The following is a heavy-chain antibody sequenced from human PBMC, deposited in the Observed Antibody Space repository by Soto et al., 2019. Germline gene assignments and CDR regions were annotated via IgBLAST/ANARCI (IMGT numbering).Heavy chain of an antibody. CDR2: ISGSAYNT. J-gene: IGHJ4*02. CDR3: ARDYGYCSGGSCYSYFDY. D-gene: IGHD2-15*01. CDR1: GFTXSSYA. V-gene: IGHV3-23*01. Sequence: GGSLRLSCAASGFTXSSYAMSWVRQAPGKGLEWVSAISGSAYNTYHADSVKGRCTISRDNSKNTLYLQMNSLRAEDTAVYYCARDYGYCSGGSCYSYFDYWGQGTLVTVSS.